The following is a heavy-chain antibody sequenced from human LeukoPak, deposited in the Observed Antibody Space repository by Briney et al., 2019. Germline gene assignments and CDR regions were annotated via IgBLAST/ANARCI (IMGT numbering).Heavy chain of an antibody. CDR1: GFIFSNHA. D-gene: IGHD3-9*01. Sequence: GGSLRLSCAASGFIFSNHAMNWVRQAPGKGLEWVAVISYDGSNKYYADSVKGRFTISRDNSKNTLYLQMNSLRAEDTAVYYCAKENVRNYDILTGYYTDYFDYWGQGTLVTVSS. V-gene: IGHV3-30*18. J-gene: IGHJ4*02. CDR3: AKENVRNYDILTGYYTDYFDY. CDR2: ISYDGSNK.